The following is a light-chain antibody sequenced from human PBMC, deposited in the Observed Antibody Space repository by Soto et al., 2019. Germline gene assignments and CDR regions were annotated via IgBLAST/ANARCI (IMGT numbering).Light chain of an antibody. CDR3: QVGVGWVV. CDR2: YDS. J-gene: IGLJ2*01. Sequence: SYELTQPPSVSVAPGKTARITCGGNNIGSKSVHWYQQKPGQAPVLVIYYDSDRPSGIPERFSGSNSGNTATLTISRVEAGDEADYYCQVGVGWVVFGGGTKLTVL. V-gene: IGLV3-21*01. CDR1: NIGSKS.